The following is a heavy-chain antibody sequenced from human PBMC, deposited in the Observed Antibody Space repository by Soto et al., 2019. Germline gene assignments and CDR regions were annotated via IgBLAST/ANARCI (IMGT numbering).Heavy chain of an antibody. CDR3: AKVFYYYDSSGYYYFDC. CDR2: INPHSGAT. Sequence: ASVKVSCKASGYIFSANYIHWVRQAPGQGLEWLGWINPHSGATNYAQKFLGRVTMSADTSASTAYMDLARLKSDDTAVYYCAKVFYYYDSSGYYYFDCWGQGTLVTVSS. CDR1: GYIFSANY. V-gene: IGHV1-2*02. D-gene: IGHD3-22*01. J-gene: IGHJ4*02.